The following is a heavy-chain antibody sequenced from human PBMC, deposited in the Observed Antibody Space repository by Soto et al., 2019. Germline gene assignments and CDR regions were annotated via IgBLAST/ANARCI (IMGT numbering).Heavy chain of an antibody. D-gene: IGHD3-10*01. Sequence: PSQTLSLTCAISGDSVSSNSAAWNWIRQSPSRGLEWLGRTYYRSKWYNDYAVSVKSRITINPDTSKNQLSLQLNSVTPEDTAVYYCARDLIFTVTMVRGVRPFDPWGQGTLVTVSS. V-gene: IGHV6-1*01. CDR2: TYYRSKWYN. J-gene: IGHJ5*02. CDR3: ARDLIFTVTMVRGVRPFDP. CDR1: GDSVSSNSAA.